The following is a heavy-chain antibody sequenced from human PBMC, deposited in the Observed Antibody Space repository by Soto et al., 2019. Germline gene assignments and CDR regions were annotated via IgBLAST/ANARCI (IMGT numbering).Heavy chain of an antibody. D-gene: IGHD6-19*01. CDR1: GFTFSSYG. Sequence: HPGGSLRLSCAASGFTFSSYGMHWVRQAPGKGLEWVAVIWYDGSNKYYADSVKGRFTISRDNSKNTLYLQMNSLRAEDTAVYYCARDYRPVAGTLAFDIWGQGTMVTVSS. V-gene: IGHV3-33*01. J-gene: IGHJ3*02. CDR2: IWYDGSNK. CDR3: ARDYRPVAGTLAFDI.